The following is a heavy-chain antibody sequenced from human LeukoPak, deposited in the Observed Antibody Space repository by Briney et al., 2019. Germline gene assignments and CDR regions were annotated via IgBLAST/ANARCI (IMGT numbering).Heavy chain of an antibody. CDR1: GGSISSSSYY. CDR2: IYYSGST. V-gene: IGHV4-39*07. Sequence: SETLSLTCTVSGGSISSSSYYWGWIRQPPGKGLEWIGSIYYSGSTYYNPSLKSRVTISVDTSKNQFSLKLSSVTAADTAVYYCARGGYVQQWLTRYYYYYYMDVWGKGTTVTVSS. CDR3: ARGGYVQQWLTRYYYYYYMDV. J-gene: IGHJ6*03. D-gene: IGHD6-19*01.